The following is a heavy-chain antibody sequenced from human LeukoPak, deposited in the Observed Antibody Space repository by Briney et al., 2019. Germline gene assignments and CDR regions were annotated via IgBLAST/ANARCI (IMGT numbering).Heavy chain of an antibody. D-gene: IGHD3-9*01. J-gene: IGHJ4*02. CDR2: ISAYNGNT. Sequence: GASVTVSCKASGYTFTIYGISWVRQAPGQGLEWMGWISAYNGNTNYAQKLQGRVTMTTDTSTSTAYMELRSLRSDDTAVYYCARIAGTFDWLFPLIDYWGQGTLVTVSS. CDR3: ARIAGTFDWLFPLIDY. V-gene: IGHV1-18*01. CDR1: GYTFTIYG.